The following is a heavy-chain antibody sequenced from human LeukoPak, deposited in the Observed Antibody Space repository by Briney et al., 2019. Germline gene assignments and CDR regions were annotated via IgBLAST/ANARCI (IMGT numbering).Heavy chain of an antibody. D-gene: IGHD2-15*01. CDR1: GFTFSSYE. Sequence: GGSLRLSCAASGFTFSSYEMNWVRQAPGKGLEWVSYISSSGSTIYYADSVKGRFTISRDNAKNSLYLQMNSLRAEDTAVYYCARVCAAYYYMDVWGKGTTVTVSS. CDR2: ISSSGSTI. V-gene: IGHV3-48*03. CDR3: ARVCAAYYYMDV. J-gene: IGHJ6*03.